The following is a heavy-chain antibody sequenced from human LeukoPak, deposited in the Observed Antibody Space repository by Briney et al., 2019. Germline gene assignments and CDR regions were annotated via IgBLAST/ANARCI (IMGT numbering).Heavy chain of an antibody. CDR3: ARGSRTSSTSCYYQV. CDR1: GYTFTSYD. V-gene: IGHV1-8*01. CDR2: MNPNSGNT. D-gene: IGHD2-2*01. Sequence: ASVKVSCKASGYTFTSYDINWVRQATGQGLEWMGWMNPNSGNTGYAQKFQGRVTVTMNTSISTAYMELSSLRSEDTAVYYCARGSRTSSTSCYYQVWGQGTLVTVSS. J-gene: IGHJ4*02.